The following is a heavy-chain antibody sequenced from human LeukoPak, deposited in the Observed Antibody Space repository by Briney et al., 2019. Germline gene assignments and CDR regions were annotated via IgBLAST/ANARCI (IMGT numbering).Heavy chain of an antibody. Sequence: SETPSFTCTVSGGSISRYYWSWIRQPPGKGLEWIGYIYYSGSTNYNPSLKSRVTISVDTSKNQFSLKLSSVTAADTAVYYCARHEKMATIYYFDYWGQGTLVTVSS. D-gene: IGHD5-24*01. J-gene: IGHJ4*02. CDR2: IYYSGST. CDR3: ARHEKMATIYYFDY. CDR1: GGSISRYY. V-gene: IGHV4-59*08.